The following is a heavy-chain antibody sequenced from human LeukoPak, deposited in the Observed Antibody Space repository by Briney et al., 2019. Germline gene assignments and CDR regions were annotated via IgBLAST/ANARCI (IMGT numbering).Heavy chain of an antibody. CDR2: ISWNSGSI. CDR1: GFTFDDYA. J-gene: IGHJ4*02. D-gene: IGHD6-19*01. V-gene: IGHV3-9*01. CDR3: AKAAGSGWPPLDY. Sequence: TGGSLRLSCAASGFTFDDYAMHWVRQAPGKGLEWVSGISWNSGSIGYADSVKGRFTISRDNAKNSLYLQMNSLRAEDTALYYCAKAAGSGWPPLDYWGQGTLVTVSS.